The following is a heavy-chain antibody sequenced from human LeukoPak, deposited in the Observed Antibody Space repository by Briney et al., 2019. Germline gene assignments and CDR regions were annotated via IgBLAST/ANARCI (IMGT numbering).Heavy chain of an antibody. CDR1: GFTFSSYA. D-gene: IGHD4-23*01. Sequence: PGGSLRLSCAASGFTFSSYAMTWVRQAPGKGLEWVSAISGSGGSTYYADSVKGRFTISRDNSKNTLYLQMNSLRAEDTAVYYCAKGGLPGGNSVSMDYWGQGTLVTVSS. J-gene: IGHJ4*02. V-gene: IGHV3-23*01. CDR2: ISGSGGST. CDR3: AKGGLPGGNSVSMDY.